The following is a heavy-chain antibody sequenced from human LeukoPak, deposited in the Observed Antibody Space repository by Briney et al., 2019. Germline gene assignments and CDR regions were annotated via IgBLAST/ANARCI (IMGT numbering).Heavy chain of an antibody. V-gene: IGHV4-34*01. CDR3: SRRSGTYTWYLDV. CDR2: VSHSGYT. CDR1: GFTFNSYN. D-gene: IGHD3-10*01. J-gene: IGHJ2*01. Sequence: GSLRLSCAASGFTFNSYNMNWVRQPPGKGLEWIGEVSHSGYTNYNPSLESRVAISIDKSNNHFSLTLRSVSAADTAVYFCSRRSGTYTWYLDVWGRGTLVTVSS.